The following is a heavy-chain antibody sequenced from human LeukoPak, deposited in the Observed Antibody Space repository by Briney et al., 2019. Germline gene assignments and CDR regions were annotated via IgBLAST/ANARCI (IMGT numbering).Heavy chain of an antibody. CDR3: ARDGGYKLRRDAFDI. CDR2: IIPIFGTA. Sequence: ASVKVSCKASGGTFSSYAISWVRQAPGQGLEWMGGIIPIFGTANYAQKFQGRVTITTDESTSTAYMELSSLRSEDTAVYYCARDGGYKLRRDAFDIWGQGTMVTVSS. J-gene: IGHJ3*02. D-gene: IGHD5-24*01. V-gene: IGHV1-69*05. CDR1: GGTFSSYA.